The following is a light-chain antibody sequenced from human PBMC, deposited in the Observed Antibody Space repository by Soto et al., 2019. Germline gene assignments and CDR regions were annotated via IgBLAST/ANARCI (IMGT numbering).Light chain of an antibody. CDR2: DSS. J-gene: IGKJ2*01. CDR1: QSVSSSY. Sequence: EIVLTQSPGPLSLSPGERATLSCRASQSVSSSYLAWYQQKPGQAPRLLIYDSSSRATGIPDRFSGSRSGTDFTLTISRLVPEDFAVYYCQQYHSSQYTCGEGTKLEIK. V-gene: IGKV3-20*01. CDR3: QQYHSSQYT.